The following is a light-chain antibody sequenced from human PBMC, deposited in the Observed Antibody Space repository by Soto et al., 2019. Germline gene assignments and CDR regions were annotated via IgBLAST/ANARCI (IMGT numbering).Light chain of an antibody. CDR1: QSISSW. CDR3: XQXXXXXXT. Sequence: DIQMTQSPSTLSASVGDRVXXXXXASQSISSWLAWYQQKPGKAXXLLMXAXXXXQSXVXXRFSCSGSGTDFTLTISXLXXEDFATYYXXQXXXXXXTXGQGTKVDIK. V-gene: IGKV1-5*01. J-gene: IGKJ1*01. CDR2: AXX.